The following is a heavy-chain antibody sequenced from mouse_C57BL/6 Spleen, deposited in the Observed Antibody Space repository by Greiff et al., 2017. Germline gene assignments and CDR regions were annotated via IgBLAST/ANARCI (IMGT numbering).Heavy chain of an antibody. CDR1: GYTFTSYW. CDR3: ARVHYDYDADGFDY. J-gene: IGHJ2*01. CDR2: IYPGSGST. V-gene: IGHV1-55*01. Sequence: QVQLQQPGAELVKPGASVKMSCKASGYTFTSYWITWVKQRPGQGLEWIGDIYPGSGSTNYNEKFKSKATLTVDTSSSTAYMQLSSLTSEDSAVYYCARVHYDYDADGFDYWGQGTTLTVSS. D-gene: IGHD2-4*01.